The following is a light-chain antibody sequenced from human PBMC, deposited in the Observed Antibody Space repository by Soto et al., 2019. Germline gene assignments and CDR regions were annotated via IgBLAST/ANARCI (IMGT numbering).Light chain of an antibody. CDR1: SSDVGGYDF. CDR2: EVT. Sequence: QSALTQPASVSGSPGQSITISCTGTSSDVGGYDFVSWYQQHPAKAPRLIISEVTNRPSGVSNRFSGSKSGNTASLTISGRQAEDEADYFCSSYTSSDTLGFGGGTQLTVL. J-gene: IGLJ3*02. V-gene: IGLV2-14*01. CDR3: SSYTSSDTLG.